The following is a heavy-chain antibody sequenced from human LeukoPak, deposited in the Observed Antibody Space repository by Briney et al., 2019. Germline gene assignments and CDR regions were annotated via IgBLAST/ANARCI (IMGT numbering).Heavy chain of an antibody. CDR2: IYSGGST. CDR3: ARGRGAYMAAANDY. D-gene: IGHD6-13*01. CDR1: GFTVSSNY. V-gene: IGHV3-53*01. J-gene: IGHJ4*02. Sequence: PGGSLRLSCAASGFTVSSNYMSWVRQAPGKGLEWVSVIYSGGSTYYADSVKGRFTISRDNSKNTLYLQMNSLRAEDMAVYYCARGRGAYMAAANDYWGQGTLVTVSS.